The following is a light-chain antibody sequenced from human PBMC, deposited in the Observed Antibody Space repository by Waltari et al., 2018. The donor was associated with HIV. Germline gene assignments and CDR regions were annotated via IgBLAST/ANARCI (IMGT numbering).Light chain of an antibody. J-gene: IGKJ5*01. CDR1: QSVSSY. CDR3: QQRSNWPPLT. Sequence: EIVLTQSPATLSLSPGERATLSCRASQSVSSYLAWYQQNPGQAPRLLIEDASNRATGIPARFSGSGSGTDFTLTISSLEPEDFAVYYCQQRSNWPPLTFGQGTRLEIK. V-gene: IGKV3-11*01. CDR2: DAS.